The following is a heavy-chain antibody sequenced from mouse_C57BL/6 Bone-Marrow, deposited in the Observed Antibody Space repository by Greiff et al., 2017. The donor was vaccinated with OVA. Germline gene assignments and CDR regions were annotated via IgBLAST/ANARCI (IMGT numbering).Heavy chain of an antibody. CDR2: ISYDGSN. CDR1: GYSITSGYY. V-gene: IGHV3-6*01. CDR3: AGRAYGNCPTWFAY. J-gene: IGHJ3*01. Sequence: DVQLQESGPGLVKPSQSLSLTCSVTGYSITSGYYWNWIRQFPGNILEWMGYISYDGSNNYNPSLKNRISITRDTSKNQFFLKLNTVTTEDTATDYCAGRAYGNCPTWFAYWGQGTLVTVSA. D-gene: IGHD2-1*01.